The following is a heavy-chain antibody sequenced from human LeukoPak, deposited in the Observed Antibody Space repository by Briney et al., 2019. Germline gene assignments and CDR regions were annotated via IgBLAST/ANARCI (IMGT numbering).Heavy chain of an antibody. CDR2: FDPEDGET. V-gene: IGHV1-24*01. Sequence: VALVKVSCKVSGYTLTELSMHWVRQAPGKGLEWMGGFDPEDGETIYAQKFQGRVTMTEDTSTDTAYMELSSLRSEDTAVYYCATSVVVVVATPYDAFDIWGQGTMVTVSS. D-gene: IGHD2-15*01. J-gene: IGHJ3*02. CDR3: ATSVVVVVATPYDAFDI. CDR1: GYTLTELS.